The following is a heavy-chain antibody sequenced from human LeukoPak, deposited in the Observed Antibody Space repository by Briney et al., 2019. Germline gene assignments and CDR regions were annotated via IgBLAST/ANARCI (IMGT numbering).Heavy chain of an antibody. V-gene: IGHV3-30*02. Sequence: GGSLRLSCAASGFTFSSYGMHWVRQAPGKGLEWVAFIRYDGSTEYYADSVKGQFTISRDNSKNTLYLQMNSLRDDDTAVYYCARAHSSGRYTWFDPLVQGTQVTDSP. CDR2: IRYDGSTE. J-gene: IGHJ5*02. CDR3: ARAHSSGRYTWFDP. D-gene: IGHD6-25*01. CDR1: GFTFSSYG.